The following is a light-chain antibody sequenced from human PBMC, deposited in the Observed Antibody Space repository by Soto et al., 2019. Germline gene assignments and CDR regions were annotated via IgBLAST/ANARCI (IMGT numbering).Light chain of an antibody. J-gene: IGKJ1*01. V-gene: IGKV4-1*01. Sequence: DIVMTQSPDSLAVSLGERATINCKSSQSLLYSSNNKNYLAWYQQKPGQPPRLLIYWASTRQSGVPDRFSGGGSGTEFTLTITSLQAEDAAVYYCQQYYSTPQTFGQGTKVEIK. CDR1: QSLLYSSNNKNY. CDR3: QQYYSTPQT. CDR2: WAS.